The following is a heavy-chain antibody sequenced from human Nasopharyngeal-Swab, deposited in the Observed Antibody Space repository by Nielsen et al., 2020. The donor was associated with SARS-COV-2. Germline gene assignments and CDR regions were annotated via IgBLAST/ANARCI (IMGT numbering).Heavy chain of an antibody. J-gene: IGHJ4*02. Sequence: ASVKVSCKASGYIFTSYDISWVRQARGQGLEWMGWIGAYNGNTNYAQKFQDRVAMTTDTSTSTVYMDLRGLRSDDTAVYYCARHGVAEDYWGQGTLVTVSS. CDR1: GYIFTSYD. V-gene: IGHV1-18*01. D-gene: IGHD3-3*01. CDR2: IGAYNGNT. CDR3: ARHGVAEDY.